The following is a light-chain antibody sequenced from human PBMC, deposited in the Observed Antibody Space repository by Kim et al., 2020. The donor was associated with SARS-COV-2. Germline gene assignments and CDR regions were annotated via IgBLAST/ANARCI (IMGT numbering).Light chain of an antibody. CDR1: SLRNYH. J-gene: IGLJ3*02. CDR3: NSRDTSGKHLV. Sequence: SSELTQDPPVSVALGQTVTITCQGDSLRNYHASWFQQKPGQAPVLVIFGENSRPSGIPDRFPGSISGTTASFTITGAPSADEAAYYCNSRDTSGKHLVFG. CDR2: GEN. V-gene: IGLV3-19*01.